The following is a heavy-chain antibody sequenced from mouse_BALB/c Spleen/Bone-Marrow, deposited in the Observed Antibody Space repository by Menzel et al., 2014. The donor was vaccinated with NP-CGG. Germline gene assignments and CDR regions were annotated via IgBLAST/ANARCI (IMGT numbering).Heavy chain of an antibody. V-gene: IGHV14-3*02. CDR1: GFNIKDTY. D-gene: IGHD2-4*01. Sequence: VQLQQSGAELVKPGASVKLSCTASGFNIKDTYMHWVKQRPEQGLEWIGRIDPANGNTKYDPKFQGKATITADTSSNTAYLQLSSLTSEDTAVYYCARGYYDCDLDYWGQGTTLTVSS. CDR2: IDPANGNT. J-gene: IGHJ2*01. CDR3: ARGYYDCDLDY.